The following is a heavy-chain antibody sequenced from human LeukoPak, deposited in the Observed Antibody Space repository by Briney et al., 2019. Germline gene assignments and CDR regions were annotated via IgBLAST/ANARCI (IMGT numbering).Heavy chain of an antibody. CDR1: GFTFSDYY. J-gene: IGHJ4*02. V-gene: IGHV3-11*01. CDR2: ISSSGSTI. Sequence: GGSLRLSCVASGFTFSDYYMSWIRQAPGKGLEWVSYISSSGSTIYYADSVKGRFTISRDNAKNSLYLQMNSLRAEDTAVYYCARVLSDYYDSSGYYYWGQGTLVTVSS. D-gene: IGHD3-22*01. CDR3: ARVLSDYYDSSGYYY.